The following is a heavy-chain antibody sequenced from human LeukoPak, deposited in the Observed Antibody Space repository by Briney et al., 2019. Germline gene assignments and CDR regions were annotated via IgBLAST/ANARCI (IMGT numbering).Heavy chain of an antibody. Sequence: PGRSLRLSCAASGFTFDDYAMHWVRQAPGKGLEWVSGISWNSGSIGYADSVKGRFTISRDNAKNSLYLQMNSLRAEDMALYYCAKDMGYSSSSYFDYWGQGTLVTVSS. CDR1: GFTFDDYA. V-gene: IGHV3-9*03. CDR3: AKDMGYSSSSYFDY. CDR2: ISWNSGSI. J-gene: IGHJ4*02. D-gene: IGHD6-6*01.